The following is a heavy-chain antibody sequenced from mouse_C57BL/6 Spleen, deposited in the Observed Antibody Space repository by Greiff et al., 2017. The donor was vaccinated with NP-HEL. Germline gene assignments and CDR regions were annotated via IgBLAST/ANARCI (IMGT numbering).Heavy chain of an antibody. V-gene: IGHV2-6-1*01. Sequence: VKLVESGPGLVAPSLSLSITCTVSGFSLTSYGVHWVRQPPGKGLEWLVVIWSDGSTTCNSALKSRLSISKDNSKSQVFLKMNSLQTDDTAMYYCARHGEYYFDYWGQGTTLTVSS. J-gene: IGHJ2*01. CDR2: IWSDGST. CDR1: GFSLTSYG. CDR3: ARHGEYYFDY.